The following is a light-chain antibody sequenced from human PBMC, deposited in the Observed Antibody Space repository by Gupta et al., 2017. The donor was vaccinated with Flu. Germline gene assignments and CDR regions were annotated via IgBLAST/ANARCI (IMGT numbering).Light chain of an antibody. CDR3: YSADSSGAPV. Sequence: DQQKPGKAPVLVILEDNKRPSGVSGRFSGSRSGKTATLTISGAQVEDEGDYYCYSADSSGAPVFGGGTKLTVL. V-gene: IGLV3-10*01. CDR2: EDN. J-gene: IGLJ3*02.